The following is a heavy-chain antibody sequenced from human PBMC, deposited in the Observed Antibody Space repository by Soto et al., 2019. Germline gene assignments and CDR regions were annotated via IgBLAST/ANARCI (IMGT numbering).Heavy chain of an antibody. CDR2: IMPAFGTV. D-gene: IGHD1-26*01. V-gene: IGHV1-69*05. Sequence: GASVKVSCKASGDTLSSYAVTWVRQAPGQGLEWMGGIMPAFGTVNYAQKFQGRVTITTDGSASTTFMELSGLRSEDTAVYFCARLSGSSGNWFDPWGQGTLVTVSS. J-gene: IGHJ5*02. CDR1: GDTLSSYA. CDR3: ARLSGSSGNWFDP.